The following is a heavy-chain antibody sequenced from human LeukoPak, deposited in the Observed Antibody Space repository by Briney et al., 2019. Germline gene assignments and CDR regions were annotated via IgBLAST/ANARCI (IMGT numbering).Heavy chain of an antibody. D-gene: IGHD6-13*01. CDR2: IYTSGST. CDR1: GGSISSGSYY. Sequence: SETLSLTCTVSGGSISSGSYYWSWIRQPAGKGLEWIGRIYTSGSTNYNPSLKSRATISVDTSKNQFSLKLSSVTAADTAVYYCARAWYSSSWWRLDYWGQGTLVTVSS. J-gene: IGHJ4*02. CDR3: ARAWYSSSWWRLDY. V-gene: IGHV4-61*02.